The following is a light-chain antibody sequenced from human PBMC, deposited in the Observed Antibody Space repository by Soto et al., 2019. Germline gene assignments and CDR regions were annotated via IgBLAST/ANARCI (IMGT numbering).Light chain of an antibody. J-gene: IGKJ1*01. Sequence: DIQMTQSPSSLSASVGDRVTITCRASQTISFYLNWYQQKPGKAPKLLIYAASNLQSGVPSRFSASGSGTEFPLTLNSLQPEDFATYYCQQAYSTPRTFGQGPNVEIK. CDR1: QTISFY. V-gene: IGKV1-39*01. CDR3: QQAYSTPRT. CDR2: AAS.